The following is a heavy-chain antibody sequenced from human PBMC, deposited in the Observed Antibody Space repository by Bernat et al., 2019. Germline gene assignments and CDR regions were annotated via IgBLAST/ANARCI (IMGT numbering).Heavy chain of an antibody. J-gene: IGHJ6*02. CDR2: IYYSGST. CDR3: ARLSSYCTNGVCQISGMDV. V-gene: IGHV4-39*01. CDR1: GGSISSSSYY. D-gene: IGHD2-8*01. Sequence: QLQLQESGPGLVKPSETLSLTCTVPGGSISSSSYYWGWIRQPPGKGLEWIGSIYYSGSTYYNPSLKSRVTISVDTSKNQFSLKLSSVTAADTAVYYCARLSSYCTNGVCQISGMDVWGQGTTVTVSS.